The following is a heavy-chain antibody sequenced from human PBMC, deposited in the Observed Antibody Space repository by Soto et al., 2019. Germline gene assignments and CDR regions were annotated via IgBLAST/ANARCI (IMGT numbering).Heavy chain of an antibody. J-gene: IGHJ6*02. CDR3: ARDLKGYCSGGSCVGYYYYYGMDV. CDR2: IYYSGST. CDR1: GGSISSGDYY. Sequence: SETLSLTCTVSGGSISSGDYYWSWIRQPPGKGLEWIGYIYYSGSTYYNPSLKSRVTISVDTSKNQFSLKLSPVTAADTAVYYCARDLKGYCSGGSCVGYYYYYGMDVWGQGTTVTVSS. D-gene: IGHD2-15*01. V-gene: IGHV4-30-4*01.